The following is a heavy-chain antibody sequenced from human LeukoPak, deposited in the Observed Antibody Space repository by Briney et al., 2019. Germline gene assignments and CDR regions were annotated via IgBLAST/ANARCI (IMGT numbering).Heavy chain of an antibody. Sequence: GGSLRLSCAASGFTFSDSWMSWVRQAPGKGLEWVANMNQGGSAKGYVDSVKGRFTISRDNARNSLYLQMSSLRPEDTAVYYCATYTHWVAGDVWGQGTTVTVSS. CDR3: ATYTHWVAGDV. CDR2: MNQGGSAK. V-gene: IGHV3-7*01. CDR1: GFTFSDSW. D-gene: IGHD3-16*01. J-gene: IGHJ6*02.